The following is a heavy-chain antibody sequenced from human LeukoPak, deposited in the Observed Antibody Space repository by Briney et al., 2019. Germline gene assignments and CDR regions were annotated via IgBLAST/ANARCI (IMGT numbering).Heavy chain of an antibody. V-gene: IGHV1-2*02. CDR2: INPNSGGT. CDR3: ARGGRRDGYNDVALN. J-gene: IGHJ4*02. Sequence: ASVKVSCKASGYTFTGYYMHWVRQAPGQGFEWMRWINPNSGGTNYAQKFQGRVTMTRDTSISTAYIELSRLRSDDTAVYYCARGGRRDGYNDVALNWGQGTLVTVSS. CDR1: GYTFTGYY. D-gene: IGHD5-24*01.